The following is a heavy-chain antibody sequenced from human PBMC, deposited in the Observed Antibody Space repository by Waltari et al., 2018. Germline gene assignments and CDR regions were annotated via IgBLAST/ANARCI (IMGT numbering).Heavy chain of an antibody. CDR2: ISYDGSNK. J-gene: IGHJ4*02. Sequence: QVQLVESGGGVVQPGRSLRLSCRASGFTFSRYAMHWVRQAPGKGLEWVAVISYDGSNKYYADSVKGRFTISRDNSKNTLYLQMNSLRAEDTAVYYCASLAAAGIYWGQGTLVTVSS. CDR1: GFTFSRYA. V-gene: IGHV3-30*01. D-gene: IGHD6-13*01. CDR3: ASLAAAGIY.